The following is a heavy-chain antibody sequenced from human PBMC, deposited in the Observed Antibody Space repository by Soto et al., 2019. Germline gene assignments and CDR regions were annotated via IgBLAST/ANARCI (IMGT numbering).Heavy chain of an antibody. V-gene: IGHV3-30*18. J-gene: IGHJ5*02. CDR1: GFTFSSYG. CDR3: AKDRGAAAAGTWWFDR. Sequence: QVQLVESGGGVVQPGRSLRLSCAASGFTFSSYGMHWVRQAPGKGLEWVAVISYDGSNKYYADSVKGRFTISRDNSKNTLYLQMNSLRAEDTAVYYCAKDRGAAAAGTWWFDRWGQGTLVTVSS. CDR2: ISYDGSNK. D-gene: IGHD6-13*01.